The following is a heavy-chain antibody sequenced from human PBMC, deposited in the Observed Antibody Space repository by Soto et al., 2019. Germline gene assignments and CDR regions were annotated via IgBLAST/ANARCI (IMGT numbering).Heavy chain of an antibody. J-gene: IGHJ4*02. V-gene: IGHV1-69*02. CDR3: ATSCGSGSTHFDS. D-gene: IGHD3-10*01. Sequence: QVQLVQSGPEVKKPGSSVKVSCTASGGTFNSYTLNWVRQAPGQRPEWVGRVNPIVGMSTSASKFQGRVTLTADKSTNRAYMDLTGLKSEDTAVYYCATSCGSGSTHFDSWGQGTLVTVAS. CDR1: GGTFNSYT. CDR2: VNPIVGMS.